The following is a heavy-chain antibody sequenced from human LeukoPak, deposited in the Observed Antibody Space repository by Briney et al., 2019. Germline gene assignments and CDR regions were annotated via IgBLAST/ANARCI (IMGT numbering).Heavy chain of an antibody. D-gene: IGHD5-24*01. CDR3: SRGVDAYKGGNY. CDR1: GGSISSYY. V-gene: IGHV4-34*01. Sequence: SSETLSLTCTVSGGSISSYYCSWFRQPPGKGLEWIGEIHPTGSSNYNPSLMSRVSMSIDTSKNQFSLSLTSVTAADTAVYYCSRGVDAYKGGNYWGQGTLVTVSS. J-gene: IGHJ4*02. CDR2: IHPTGSS.